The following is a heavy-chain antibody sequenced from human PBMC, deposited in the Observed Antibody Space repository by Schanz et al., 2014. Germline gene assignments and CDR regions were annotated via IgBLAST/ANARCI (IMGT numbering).Heavy chain of an antibody. CDR3: ARDLPYCDGGKCYSDGFDI. CDR1: GYTFSSHG. V-gene: IGHV1-3*04. D-gene: IGHD2-21*01. CDR2: INTANGNA. J-gene: IGHJ3*02. Sequence: QVQVVQSGAELKKPGASVKVSCKASGYTFSSHGIHWLRQAPGQSLEWMGWINTANGNAKYSANFQARVTITSDTSATTAYMELTKLRPEDTAVYYCARDLPYCDGGKCYSDGFDIWGQGTLVTISS.